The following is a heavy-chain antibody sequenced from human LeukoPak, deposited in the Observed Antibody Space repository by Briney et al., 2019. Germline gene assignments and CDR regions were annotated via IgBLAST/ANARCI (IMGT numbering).Heavy chain of an antibody. CDR3: ASSPYYYGSGSYPGHDY. CDR2: IIPIFGTA. V-gene: IGHV1-69*13. Sequence: GASVNVSCKASGGTFSSYAISWVRQAPGQGLEWMGGIIPIFGTANYAQKFQGRVTITADESTSTAYMELSSLRSEDTAVYYCASSPYYYGSGSYPGHDYWGQGTLVTVSS. CDR1: GGTFSSYA. D-gene: IGHD3-10*01. J-gene: IGHJ4*02.